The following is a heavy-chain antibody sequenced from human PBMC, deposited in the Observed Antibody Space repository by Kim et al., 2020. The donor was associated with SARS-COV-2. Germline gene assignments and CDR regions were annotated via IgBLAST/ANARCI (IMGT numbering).Heavy chain of an antibody. CDR1: GGTFDTYV. Sequence: SVKVSCKAPGGTFDTYVITWVRQAPGQGLEWMGGIMAVFDTANYAQKFQGRVTISADESTNTAYMEMRSLTSEDTAVYYWARQQYSFDTRRLTSYFYYG. D-gene: IGHD3-22*01. J-gene: IGHJ6*01. CDR3: ARQQYSFDTRRLTSYFYYG. V-gene: IGHV1-69*13. CDR2: IMAVFDTA.